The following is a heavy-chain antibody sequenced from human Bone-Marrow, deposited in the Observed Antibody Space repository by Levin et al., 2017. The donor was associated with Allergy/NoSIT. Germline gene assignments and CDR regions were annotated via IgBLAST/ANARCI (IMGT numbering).Heavy chain of an antibody. D-gene: IGHD2-15*01. V-gene: IGHV3-66*01. CDR1: GFTVRNNY. Sequence: GGSLRLSCAASGFTVRNNYMTWVRQAPGMGLEWVSLIYDPGNRYYVEYADSVKGRFTISRDNSKNMLDLQMNSLRDEDTAVYYCASGDFITGFGRSWHCDSWGQRALVTVSS. J-gene: IGHJ4*02. CDR3: ASGDFITGFGRSWHCDS. CDR2: IYDPGNR.